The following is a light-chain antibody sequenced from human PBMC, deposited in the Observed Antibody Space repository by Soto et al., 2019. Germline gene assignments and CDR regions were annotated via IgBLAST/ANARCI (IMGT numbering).Light chain of an antibody. CDR3: QQYNSYPLT. V-gene: IGKV1-5*03. CDR1: QSISSW. Sequence: DIQMTQSPSTLSASVGDRVTITCRASQSISSWLAWYQQKPGKAPNLLIYKASSLESGVPSRFSSSGSGTEFPLTISMLQPDDFATYYCQQYNSYPLTFGGGNKVEIK. CDR2: KAS. J-gene: IGKJ4*01.